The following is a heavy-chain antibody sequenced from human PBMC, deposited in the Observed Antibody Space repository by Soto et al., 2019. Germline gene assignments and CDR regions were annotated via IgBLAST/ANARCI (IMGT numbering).Heavy chain of an antibody. Sequence: PGGSLRLSCAASGFTFSDYYMSWIRQAPGKGLEWVAVIWYDGSNRYHADSVKGRFTVSRDNAKSLLYLQINSLRDDDTAVYHCTRSQGYYSDSSGYTHYFDYWGQGALVIVSS. CDR3: TRSQGYYSDSSGYTHYFDY. D-gene: IGHD3-22*01. CDR2: IWYDGSNR. CDR1: GFTFSDYY. V-gene: IGHV3-33*08. J-gene: IGHJ4*02.